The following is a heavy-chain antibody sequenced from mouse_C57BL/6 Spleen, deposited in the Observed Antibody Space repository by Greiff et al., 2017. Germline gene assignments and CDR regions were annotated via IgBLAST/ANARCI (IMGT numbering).Heavy chain of an antibody. V-gene: IGHV5-17*01. D-gene: IGHD2-10*02. CDR3: ARKYGNSYAMDN. J-gene: IGHJ4*01. CDR2: ISSGSSTI. Sequence: EVKLMESGGGLVKSGGSLKLSCAASGFTFSDYGMHWVRQAPEKGLEWVAYISSGSSTIYYADTVKGRFTISRDNAKNTLFLQMTSLRSEDTAMYYCARKYGNSYAMDNWGQGASVTVSS. CDR1: GFTFSDYG.